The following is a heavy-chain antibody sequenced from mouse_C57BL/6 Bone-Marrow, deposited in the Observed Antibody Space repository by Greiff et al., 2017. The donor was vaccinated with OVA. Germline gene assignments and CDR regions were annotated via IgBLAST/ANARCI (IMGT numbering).Heavy chain of an antibody. CDR1: GFNIKDDY. V-gene: IGHV14-4*01. D-gene: IGHD1-1*01. Sequence: VQLKESGAELVRPGASVKLSCTASGFNIKDDYMHWVKQRPEQGLEWIGWIDPENGDTEYASKFQGKATITADTSSNTAYLQLSSLTSEDTAVYYCTTVYYYGSSLYYYAMDYWGQGTSVTVSS. CDR2: IDPENGDT. J-gene: IGHJ4*01. CDR3: TTVYYYGSSLYYYAMDY.